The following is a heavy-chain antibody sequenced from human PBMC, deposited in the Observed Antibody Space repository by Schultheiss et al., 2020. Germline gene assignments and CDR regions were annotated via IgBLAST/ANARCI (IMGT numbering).Heavy chain of an antibody. V-gene: IGHV3-21*01. CDR3: ARVDSSGWNGFNY. D-gene: IGHD6-19*01. CDR1: GFTFSSYS. Sequence: GESLKISCAASGFTFSSYSMNWVRQAPGKGLEWVSSISSSSSYIYYADSVKGRFTISRDNAKNSLYLQMNSLRAEDTAVYYCARVDSSGWNGFNYWGQGTLVTVSS. J-gene: IGHJ4*02. CDR2: ISSSSSYI.